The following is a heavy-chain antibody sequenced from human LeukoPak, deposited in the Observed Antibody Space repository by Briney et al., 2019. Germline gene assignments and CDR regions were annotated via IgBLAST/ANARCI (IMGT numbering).Heavy chain of an antibody. D-gene: IGHD5-12*01. CDR2: ISSDSTHM. CDR1: GFTFSSYT. CDR3: ATDSGYDQNFFDYYGMDV. V-gene: IGHV3-21*01. J-gene: IGHJ6*02. Sequence: GGSLRLSCAASGFTFSSYTMNWVRQAPGKGLEWVSSISSDSTHMYYADSVKGRFTISRDNAKNSLYLQMISPRADDTAIYYCATDSGYDQNFFDYYGMDVWGQGTTVTVSS.